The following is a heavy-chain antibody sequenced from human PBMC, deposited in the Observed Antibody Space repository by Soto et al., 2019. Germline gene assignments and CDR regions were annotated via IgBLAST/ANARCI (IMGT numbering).Heavy chain of an antibody. CDR1: GFTFSNYA. V-gene: IGHV3-23*01. D-gene: IGHD6-13*01. Sequence: EVQLLESGGGSVQPGGSLRLSCAASGFTFSNYAMSWVRQAPGKGLEWVSSISKSGGGTYYADSVKGRFTISRDNSKNTLYLQMNSLKAEDTAVYSCAKTSSLFDYWGQGTLVTVSS. CDR2: ISKSGGGT. CDR3: AKTSSLFDY. J-gene: IGHJ4*02.